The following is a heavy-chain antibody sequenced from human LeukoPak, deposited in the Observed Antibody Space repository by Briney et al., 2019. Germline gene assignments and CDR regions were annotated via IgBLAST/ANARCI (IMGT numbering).Heavy chain of an antibody. CDR1: GFTFSDYY. V-gene: IGHV3-11*01. CDR3: ARSRGVGSCFDY. J-gene: IGHJ4*02. D-gene: IGHD6-13*01. CDR2: ISSSGSTI. Sequence: GSLRLSCAASGFTFSDYYMSWIRQAPGKGLEWVSYISSSGSTIYYADYVKGRFTISRDNAKNSLYLQMNSLRAEDTAVYYCARSRGVGSCFDYWGQGTLVTVSS.